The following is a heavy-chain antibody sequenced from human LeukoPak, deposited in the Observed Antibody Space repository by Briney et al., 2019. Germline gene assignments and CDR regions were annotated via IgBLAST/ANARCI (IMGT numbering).Heavy chain of an antibody. Sequence: GETLTLTCTASGFTFSSHWMTWIRQAPGKGLECVANMKYDGSEKYYVDSVKGRFTISRDNAQNSLFLQMNSLRAEDTAVYYCARGSLRLYWGQGTLVTVSS. V-gene: IGHV3-7*04. CDR1: GFTFSSHW. D-gene: IGHD1-26*01. J-gene: IGHJ4*02. CDR2: MKYDGSEK. CDR3: ARGSLRLY.